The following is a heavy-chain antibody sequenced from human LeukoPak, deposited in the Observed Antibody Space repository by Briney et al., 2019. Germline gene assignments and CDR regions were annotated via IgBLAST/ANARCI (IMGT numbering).Heavy chain of an antibody. D-gene: IGHD6-6*01. CDR2: ISSETNMM. CDR1: GFSFISYS. Sequence: GGSLRLSCAASGFSFISYSMNWVRQAPGKGLEWVAYISSETNMMYYADSVKGRFTISRDNAKNSLYLQMNSLRAEDTAVYYCGRGQAARPRKVDYWGQGTLVTVSS. J-gene: IGHJ4*02. V-gene: IGHV3-48*01. CDR3: GRGQAARPRKVDY.